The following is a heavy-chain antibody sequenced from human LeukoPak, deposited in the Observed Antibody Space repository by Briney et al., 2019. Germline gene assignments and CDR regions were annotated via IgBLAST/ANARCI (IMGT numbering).Heavy chain of an antibody. CDR3: ARDNLAAAGDDNFDI. Sequence: GGSLRLSCAASGFTFSSYSMNWVRQAPGKGLEWVSSISGSSYYIYYADSVKGRFTISRDNAKNSLYLQMNSLRAEDTAVYYCARDNLAAAGDDNFDIWGQGTMVTVSS. CDR1: GFTFSSYS. D-gene: IGHD6-13*01. CDR2: ISGSSYYI. J-gene: IGHJ3*02. V-gene: IGHV3-21*01.